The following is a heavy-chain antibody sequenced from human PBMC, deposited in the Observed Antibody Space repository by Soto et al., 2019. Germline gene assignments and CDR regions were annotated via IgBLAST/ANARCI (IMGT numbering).Heavy chain of an antibody. D-gene: IGHD3-22*01. CDR1: GGSISSYY. CDR2: IYYSGST. V-gene: IGHV4-59*08. Sequence: SETLSLTCTVSGGSISSYYWSWIRQPPGKGLEWIGYIYYSGSTNYNPSLKSRVTISVDTSKNQFSLKLSSVTAADTAVYYCARQSFSSAYYYYYMDVWGKGTTVTVSS. CDR3: ARQSFSSAYYYYYMDV. J-gene: IGHJ6*03.